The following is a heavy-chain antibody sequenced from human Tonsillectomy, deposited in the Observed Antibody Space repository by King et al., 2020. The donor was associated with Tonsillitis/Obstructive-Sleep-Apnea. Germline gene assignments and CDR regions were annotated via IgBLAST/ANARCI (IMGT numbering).Heavy chain of an antibody. J-gene: IGHJ4*02. Sequence: VQLVESGGGFIQPGGSLRLSCAASGFTVSSDYMSWVRQAPGEGLEWVSVIYSGGSTYYADSVKGRFTISRENSKKTLYLQMNSLRAEDTAVYYCARDTGGYDFWGQGTLVTVSS. V-gene: IGHV3-53*01. CDR3: ARDTGGYDF. CDR1: GFTVSSDY. D-gene: IGHD5-12*01. CDR2: IYSGGST.